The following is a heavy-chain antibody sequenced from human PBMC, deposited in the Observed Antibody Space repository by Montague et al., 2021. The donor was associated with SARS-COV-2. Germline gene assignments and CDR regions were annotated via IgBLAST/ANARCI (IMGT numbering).Heavy chain of an antibody. CDR1: GGSFSGHY. J-gene: IGHJ6*03. CDR2: INNSGST. D-gene: IGHD3-22*01. V-gene: IGHV4-34*01. Sequence: SETLSLTCAVYGGSFSGHYWSWIRQPPGKGLEWIGEINNSGSTNYNPSLKSRVTISVDTYKTQFSLKLHSVTAADTAAYYCARGRVEVSMIVVVLTGASYDMDVWGKGTPVTVSS. CDR3: ARGRVEVSMIVVVLTGASYDMDV.